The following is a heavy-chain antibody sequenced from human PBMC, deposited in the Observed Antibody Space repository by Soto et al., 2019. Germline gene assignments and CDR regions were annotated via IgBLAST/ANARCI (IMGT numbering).Heavy chain of an antibody. CDR1: GFSLSTSGMC. CDR2: IDWDDDK. Sequence: GSGPTLVNPTQTLTLTCTFSGFSLSTSGMCVSWIRQPPGKALEWLARIDWDDDKYYSTSLKTRLTISKDTSKNQVVLTMTNMDPVDTATYYCARISEYYDILTGYRLPAIDYRGQGTSVTVSS. V-gene: IGHV2-70*11. CDR3: ARISEYYDILTGYRLPAIDY. D-gene: IGHD3-9*01. J-gene: IGHJ4*02.